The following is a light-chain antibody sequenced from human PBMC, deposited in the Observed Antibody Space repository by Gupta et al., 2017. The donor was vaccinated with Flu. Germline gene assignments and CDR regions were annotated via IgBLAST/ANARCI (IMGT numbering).Light chain of an antibody. CDR1: QSISSW. J-gene: IGKJ1*01. Sequence: DRLMTHPPSTLSASVGDRVTIPCRASQSISSWMAWYQQKPGKAPKLLIYKASSLESGVPSRFSGSGSGTEFTLTISSLQPDDFATYYCQQYNSYWTFGQGTKVEIK. V-gene: IGKV1-5*03. CDR3: QQYNSYWT. CDR2: KAS.